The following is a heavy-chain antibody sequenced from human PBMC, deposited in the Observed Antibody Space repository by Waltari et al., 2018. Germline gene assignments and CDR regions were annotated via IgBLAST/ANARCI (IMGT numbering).Heavy chain of an antibody. CDR2: INPNSGGT. V-gene: IGHV1-2*02. J-gene: IGHJ5*02. Sequence: QVQLVQSGAEVKKPGASVKVSCKASGHTSTGYYMHSVRPAPGQGREWMGWINPNSGGTNYAQKFQGRVTMTRDTSISTAYMELSRLRSDDTAVYYCARLSAGGWFDPWGQGTLVTVSS. CDR3: ARLSAGGWFDP. CDR1: GHTSTGYY. D-gene: IGHD2-15*01.